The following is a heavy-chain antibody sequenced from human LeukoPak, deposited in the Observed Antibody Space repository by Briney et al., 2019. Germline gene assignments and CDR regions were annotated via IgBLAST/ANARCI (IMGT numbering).Heavy chain of an antibody. CDR1: GFTFSSYS. CDR2: IGISSGNT. D-gene: IGHD5-12*01. CDR3: ARDHRYAFDN. J-gene: IGHJ4*01. V-gene: IGHV3-48*01. Sequence: GGSLRLSCAASGFTFSSYSMNWVRQAPGKGLEWISYIGISSGNTKYADSVKGRFTISRDKARNSLYLQMNSLRVEDTAMYYCARDHRYAFDNWGHGTLVTVSS.